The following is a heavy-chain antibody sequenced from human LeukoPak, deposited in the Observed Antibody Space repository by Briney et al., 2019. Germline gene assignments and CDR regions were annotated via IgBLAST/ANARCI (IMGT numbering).Heavy chain of an antibody. D-gene: IGHD3-22*01. V-gene: IGHV4-38-2*02. CDR2: MYHSGST. Sequence: PSETLSLTCSVSSYSISSAYYWGWIRQPPGKGLEWIGTMYHSGSTNYNPSLKSRVTISVDTSKNQFSLKLTSVTAADTAVYYCARDGYYYDGSDSWGRSLVLFPFDYWGQGTLATVSS. CDR1: SYSISSAYY. J-gene: IGHJ4*02. CDR3: ARDGYYYDGSDSWGRSLVLFPFDY.